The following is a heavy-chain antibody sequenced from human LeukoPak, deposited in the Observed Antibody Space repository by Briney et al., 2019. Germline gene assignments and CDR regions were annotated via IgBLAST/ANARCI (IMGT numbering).Heavy chain of an antibody. Sequence: GGSLRLSCAASGFTFREYSMTWVRQAPGKGLEWVSNIRANGGDTYYADSVKGRFTISRDNSKNTLYLHMNSLSAEDTAVYYCARGGYTTWFDPWGQGTLVTVSS. CDR1: GFTFREYS. CDR2: IRANGGDT. CDR3: ARGGYTTWFDP. D-gene: IGHD2-15*01. J-gene: IGHJ5*02. V-gene: IGHV3-23*01.